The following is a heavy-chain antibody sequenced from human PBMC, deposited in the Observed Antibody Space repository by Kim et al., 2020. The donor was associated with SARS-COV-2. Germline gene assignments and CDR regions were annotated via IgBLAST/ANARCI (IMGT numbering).Heavy chain of an antibody. Sequence: GGSLRLSCAASGFTFSSYWMSWVRQAPGKGLEWVANIKQDGSEKYYVDSVKGRFTISRDNAKNSLYLQMNSLRAEDTAVYYCARFPTRRGNIVVAPAAFFDYWGQGTLVTVSS. CDR2: IKQDGSEK. D-gene: IGHD2-2*01. CDR3: ARFPTRRGNIVVAPAAFFDY. J-gene: IGHJ4*02. V-gene: IGHV3-7*03. CDR1: GFTFSSYW.